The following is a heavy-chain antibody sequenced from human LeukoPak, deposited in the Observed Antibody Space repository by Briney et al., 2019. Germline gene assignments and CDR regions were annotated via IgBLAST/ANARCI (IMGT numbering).Heavy chain of an antibody. CDR2: IKQDGSEK. Sequence: PGGSLRLSCAGSGFTYRPYAMSWVRQAPGKGLEWVANIKQDGSEKYYVDSVKGRFTISRDNAKNSLYLQMNSLRAEDTAVYYCARARNYDFWSGYPYFDYWGQGTLVTVSS. CDR3: ARARNYDFWSGYPYFDY. J-gene: IGHJ4*02. CDR1: GFTYRPYA. D-gene: IGHD3-3*01. V-gene: IGHV3-7*01.